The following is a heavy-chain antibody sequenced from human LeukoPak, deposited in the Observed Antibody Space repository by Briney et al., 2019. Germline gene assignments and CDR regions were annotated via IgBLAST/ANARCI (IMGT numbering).Heavy chain of an antibody. Sequence: SETLSLTCTVSGGSISSGSYYWSWIRQPAGKGLEWIGRIYTSGSTNYNPSLKSRVTISVDTSKNQFSLKLSSVTAADTAVYYCARLYEWELFDYWGQGTLVTVSS. CDR2: IYTSGST. CDR1: GGSISSGSYY. V-gene: IGHV4-61*02. D-gene: IGHD1-26*01. J-gene: IGHJ4*02. CDR3: ARLYEWELFDY.